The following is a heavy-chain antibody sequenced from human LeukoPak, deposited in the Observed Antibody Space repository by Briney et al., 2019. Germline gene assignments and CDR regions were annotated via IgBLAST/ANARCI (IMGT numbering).Heavy chain of an antibody. CDR2: IYYSGST. CDR3: ARGPGVRAYYYYYMDV. CDR1: GGSISSSSYY. J-gene: IGHJ6*03. V-gene: IGHV4-39*07. Sequence: SETLSLTCTVSGGSISSSSYYWGWIRQPPGKGLEWIGSIYYSGSTYYNPSLKSRVTISVDTSKNQFSLKLSSVTAADTAVYYCARGPGVRAYYYYYMDVWGKGTTATVSS. D-gene: IGHD2-8*01.